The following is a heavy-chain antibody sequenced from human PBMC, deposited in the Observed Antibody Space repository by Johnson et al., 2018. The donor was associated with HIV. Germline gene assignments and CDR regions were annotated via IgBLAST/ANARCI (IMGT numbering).Heavy chain of an antibody. J-gene: IGHJ3*02. CDR2: ISYDGSNK. Sequence: QVQLVESGGGVVQPGRSLRLSCAASGFTFSSYAMHWVRQAPGKGLEWVAVISYDGSNKYYADSVKGRFTISRDNSKNTLYLQMNSLRAEDTAVYYCARPRGLVEGQDALDIWGQGTMVTVYS. V-gene: IGHV3-30*04. CDR1: GFTFSSYA. CDR3: ARPRGLVEGQDALDI. D-gene: IGHD5-12*01.